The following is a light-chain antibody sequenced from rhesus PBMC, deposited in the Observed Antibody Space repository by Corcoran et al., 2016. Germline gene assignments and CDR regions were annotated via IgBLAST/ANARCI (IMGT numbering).Light chain of an antibody. Sequence: DIQMTQSPSSLSASVGDRVTITCRASQGISNNLAWYQQKPGKVPKLLIYKASPLQSGIPSRFSGSGSGTDFTLTISSLQPEEFATYYCQHGYGILFTFGPGTKLDIK. CDR3: QHGYGILFT. J-gene: IGKJ3*01. V-gene: IGKV1-25*01. CDR1: QGISNN. CDR2: KAS.